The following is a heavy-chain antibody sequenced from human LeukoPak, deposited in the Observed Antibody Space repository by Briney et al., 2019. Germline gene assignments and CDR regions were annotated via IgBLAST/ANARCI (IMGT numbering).Heavy chain of an antibody. Sequence: GGSLRLSCAASGFTFSSYAMHWVRQAPGKGLEWVAVISYDGSNKYYADSVKGRFTISRDNSKNTLYLQMNSLRAEDTAVCYCARRAPFRHIVATIGGGFDYWGQGTLVTVSS. D-gene: IGHD5-12*01. CDR2: ISYDGSNK. J-gene: IGHJ4*02. V-gene: IGHV3-30-3*01. CDR1: GFTFSSYA. CDR3: ARRAPFRHIVATIGGGFDY.